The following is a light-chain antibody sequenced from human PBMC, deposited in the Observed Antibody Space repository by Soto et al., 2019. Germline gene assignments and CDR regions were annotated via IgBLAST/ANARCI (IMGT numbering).Light chain of an antibody. V-gene: IGKV3-20*01. J-gene: IGKJ1*01. CDR1: QSLSSTY. CDR3: KQYGTSPWT. CDR2: GAY. Sequence: EIVLTQSPGTLSLSPGERATLFCRASQSLSSTYLAWYQQRPGQAPRLLIYGAYSRATGIPDTFSGSGSGTDFTLTIRRLEPGDFAVYYCKQYGTSPWTFGQGTKVDIK.